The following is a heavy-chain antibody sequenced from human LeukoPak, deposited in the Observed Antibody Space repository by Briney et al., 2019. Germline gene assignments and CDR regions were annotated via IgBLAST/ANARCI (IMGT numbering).Heavy chain of an antibody. CDR3: ARTVVVVAANYYYYYMDV. J-gene: IGHJ6*03. V-gene: IGHV4-39*07. Sequence: SETLSLTCTVSGGSISSSSYYWGWIRQPPGKGLEWIGSIYYSGSTYYNPSLKSRVTISVDTSKNQFSLKLSSVTAADTAVYYCARTVVVVAANYYYYYMDVWGKGTTVTISS. D-gene: IGHD2-15*01. CDR2: IYYSGST. CDR1: GGSISSSSYY.